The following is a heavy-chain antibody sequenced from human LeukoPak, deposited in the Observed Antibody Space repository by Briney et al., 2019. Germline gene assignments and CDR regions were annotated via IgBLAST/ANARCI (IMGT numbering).Heavy chain of an antibody. CDR1: GFTFDGYA. J-gene: IGHJ4*02. CDR2: ISWNSGSI. V-gene: IGHV3-9*01. Sequence: GGSLRLSCAASGFTFDGYAMHWVRQAPGKGLEWVSGISWNSGSIGYADSVKGRFTISRDNAKNSLYLQMNSLRAEDTALYYCAKDRSFDYWGQGTLVTVSS. CDR3: AKDRSFDY.